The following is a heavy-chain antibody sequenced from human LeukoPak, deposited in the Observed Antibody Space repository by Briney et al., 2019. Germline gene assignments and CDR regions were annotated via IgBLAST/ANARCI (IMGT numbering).Heavy chain of an antibody. D-gene: IGHD3-10*01. J-gene: IGHJ6*03. Sequence: SETLSLTRAVYGGSFSDYFWSWIRQPPDKGLEWIGEISHSGSANYNPSLKSRVTISVDTSKNQFSLKLSSVTAADTAVYYCARRVKVNYVGWFGEDNYHYYMDVWAKGTPVTVSS. CDR3: ARRVKVNYVGWFGEDNYHYYMDV. CDR1: GGSFSDYF. CDR2: ISHSGSA. V-gene: IGHV4-34*01.